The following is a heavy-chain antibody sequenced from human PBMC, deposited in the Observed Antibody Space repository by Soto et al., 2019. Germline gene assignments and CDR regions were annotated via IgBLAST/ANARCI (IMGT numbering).Heavy chain of an antibody. CDR2: IIPIFDTA. CDR1: GDTFSSYA. D-gene: IGHD4-17*01. CDR3: AKTPPRTTATAYYFDS. Sequence: QVQLVQSGAEVKKPGSSVKVSCKASGDTFSSYAISWVRQAPGQGLEWMGGIIPIFDTANYAQKFQGRVTITADTSTSTAYMELSSLTSEATDVYYCAKTPPRTTATAYYFDSWGQGSRVTVSS. V-gene: IGHV1-69*14. J-gene: IGHJ4*02.